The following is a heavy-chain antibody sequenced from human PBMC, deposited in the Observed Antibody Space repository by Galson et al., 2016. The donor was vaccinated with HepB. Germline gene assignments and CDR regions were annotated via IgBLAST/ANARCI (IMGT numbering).Heavy chain of an antibody. CDR1: GFTFSSYG. J-gene: IGHJ4*02. CDR2: IWYDGSNK. D-gene: IGHD5-18*01. Sequence: SLRLSCAASGFTFSSYGMHWVRQAPGKGLEWVAVIWYDGSNKYYADSVEGRFTISRDNSKNTLYLQMNSLRAEDTAVYYCARDGDVDTAMVTPELDYWGQGTLVTVSS. CDR3: ARDGDVDTAMVTPELDY. V-gene: IGHV3-33*01.